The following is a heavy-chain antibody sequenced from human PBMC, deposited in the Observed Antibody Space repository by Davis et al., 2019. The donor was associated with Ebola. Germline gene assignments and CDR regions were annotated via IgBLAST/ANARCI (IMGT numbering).Heavy chain of an antibody. Sequence: PGGSLRLSCAASGFTFNTFGMTWVRQAPGKGLEWVSSISSSSTFIQYADSVKGRFTLSRDNAKNSLYLQMYSLRAEDTAVYYCASSRGDFWSGHHTGFEHWGQGTLVTVSS. V-gene: IGHV3-21*01. J-gene: IGHJ4*02. CDR1: GFTFNTFG. CDR2: ISSSSTFI. CDR3: ASSRGDFWSGHHTGFEH. D-gene: IGHD3-3*01.